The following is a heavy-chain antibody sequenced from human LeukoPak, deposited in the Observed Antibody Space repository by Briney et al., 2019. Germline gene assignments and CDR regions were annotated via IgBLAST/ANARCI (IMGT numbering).Heavy chain of an antibody. J-gene: IGHJ3*02. Sequence: SETLSLTCTVSGGSISSYYWGWIRQPPGKGLEWIGSIYHSGSTYYNPSLKSRVTISVDTSKNQFSLKLSSVTAADTAVYYCARNLERGLAKPWGSNAFDIWGKGKRVTFSS. D-gene: IGHD3-16*01. CDR1: GGSISSYY. CDR3: ARNLERGLAKPWGSNAFDI. CDR2: IYHSGST. V-gene: IGHV4-38-2*02.